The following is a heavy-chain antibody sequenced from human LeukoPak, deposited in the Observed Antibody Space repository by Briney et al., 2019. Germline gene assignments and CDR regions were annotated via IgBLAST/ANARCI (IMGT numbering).Heavy chain of an antibody. Sequence: GASVKVSCKASGGTFSSYAISWVRQAPGQGLEWMGRIIPIFGTANYAQKFQGRVTITTDESTSTAYMELSSLRSEDTAVYYCARERGSGYRDFDYWGQGTLVTVSS. D-gene: IGHD3-22*01. CDR1: GGTFSSYA. J-gene: IGHJ4*02. CDR3: ARERGSGYRDFDY. CDR2: IIPIFGTA. V-gene: IGHV1-69*05.